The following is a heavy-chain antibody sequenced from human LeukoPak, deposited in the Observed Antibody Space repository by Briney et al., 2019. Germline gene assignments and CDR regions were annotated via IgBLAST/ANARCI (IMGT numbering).Heavy chain of an antibody. CDR2: MKHDGIEK. D-gene: IGHD5-24*01. V-gene: IGHV3-7*05. Sequence: GGFLRLSCVASGFSFGSYWMAWVRQAPGKGLEWVANMKHDGIEKYHVDSVKGRFTISRDNTKNSLYLHMSSLRVEDTAVYYCAREGREGYNYPALDFWGQGNLVTVSS. CDR3: AREGREGYNYPALDF. CDR1: GFSFGSYW. J-gene: IGHJ1*01.